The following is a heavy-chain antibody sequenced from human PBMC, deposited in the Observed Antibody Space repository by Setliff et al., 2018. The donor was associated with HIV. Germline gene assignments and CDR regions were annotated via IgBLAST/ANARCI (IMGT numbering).Heavy chain of an antibody. D-gene: IGHD5-12*01. Sequence: PSETLSLTCVISGGSMGSHYWSWIRQSPGKGLEWIGNIHYTGISDINPSLKRRATISLDRPKIQFSLKLTSVTAADTAVYYCASTGHIEIDPLQPFEIWGQGTMVTVS. CDR3: ASTGHIEIDPLQPFEI. CDR2: IHYTGIS. CDR1: GGSMGSHY. J-gene: IGHJ3*02. V-gene: IGHV4-34*11.